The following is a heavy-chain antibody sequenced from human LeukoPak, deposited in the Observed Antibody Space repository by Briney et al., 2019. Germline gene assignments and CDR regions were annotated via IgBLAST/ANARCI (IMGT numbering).Heavy chain of an antibody. CDR1: GFTFSSYA. V-gene: IGHV3-23*01. CDR2: ISGSGDGT. D-gene: IGHD2-21*01. CDR3: AKDVWFSGSSDY. Sequence: GGSLRLSCAASGFTFSSYAMNWVCQAPGKGLEWVSAISGSGDGTYYTDSVKGRFTVPRDNSRNTLYLQMNSLRAEDTAVYYCAKDVWFSGSSDYWGQGTLVTVSS. J-gene: IGHJ4*02.